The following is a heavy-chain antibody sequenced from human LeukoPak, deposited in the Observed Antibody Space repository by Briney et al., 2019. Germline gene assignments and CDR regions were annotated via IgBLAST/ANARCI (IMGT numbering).Heavy chain of an antibody. V-gene: IGHV3-48*01. CDR1: GFTFSDYS. D-gene: IGHD5-24*01. J-gene: IGHJ4*02. CDR2: IGIDSGNT. CDR3: ARDYKYAFDN. Sequence: GGSLRLSCAASGFTFSDYSMNWVRQARGKGLEWISYIGIDSGNTNYADSVKGRFTISGDKAKNSLYLQMNSLRVEDTAVYYCARDYKYAFDNWGQGTLVTVSS.